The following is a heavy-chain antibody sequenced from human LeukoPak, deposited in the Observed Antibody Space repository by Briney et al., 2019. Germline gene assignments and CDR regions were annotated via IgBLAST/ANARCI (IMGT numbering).Heavy chain of an antibody. CDR1: GFTLNDRS. D-gene: IGHD1-26*01. CDR2: ISYEGSKK. Sequence: PGGSLRLSCAASGFTLNDRSMHWVRQSPDKGLQWVAVISYEGSKKYYSDSVKGRFTIPRDNSKNTVYLQMNSLKSEDMAVYARSFPTSAGHSGTELDLWGQGTLVTVSS. J-gene: IGHJ5*02. V-gene: IGHV3-30*04. CDR3: SFPTSAGHSGTELDL.